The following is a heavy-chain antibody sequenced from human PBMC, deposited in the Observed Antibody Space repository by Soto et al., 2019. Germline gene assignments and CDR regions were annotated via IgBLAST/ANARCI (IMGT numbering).Heavy chain of an antibody. CDR1: GGSFRTNA. J-gene: IGHJ6*02. V-gene: IGHV1-69*12. CDR2: IIPIFPTA. CDR3: ASYQGRQQFGGNYYYIIHV. D-gene: IGHD3-16*01. Sequence: QVQLVQSGAEVKKPGSSVKISCKASGGSFRTNAFSWVRQAPGQGLEWMGGIIPIFPTADYAQKFKGRVTITADESTTTTYMELCSLRSEDTASLYCASYQGRQQFGGNYYYIIHVWGQGTTVTVSS.